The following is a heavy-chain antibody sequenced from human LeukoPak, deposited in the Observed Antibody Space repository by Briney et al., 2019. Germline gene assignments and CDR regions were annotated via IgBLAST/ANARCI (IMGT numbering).Heavy chain of an antibody. CDR2: ISDSGTYT. CDR3: AKESSGRRFDFDH. Sequence: GGSLRLSCAASGFTFTSYAMTWVRQAPGKGLDWVSAISDSGTYTYYADSVKGRFTISRDNSKNTLYLQMNSLRAEDTAVYYCAKESSGRRFDFDHWGQGTLVTVSS. V-gene: IGHV3-23*01. CDR1: GFTFTSYA. D-gene: IGHD1-26*01. J-gene: IGHJ4*02.